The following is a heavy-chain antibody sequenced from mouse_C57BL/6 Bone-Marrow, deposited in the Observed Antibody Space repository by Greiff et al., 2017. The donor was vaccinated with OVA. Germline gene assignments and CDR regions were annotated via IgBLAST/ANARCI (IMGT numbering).Heavy chain of an antibody. Sequence: EVKLMESGPGLAKPSQTLSLTCSVTGYSITSDYWNWIRKFPGNKLEYMGYISYSGSTYYNPSLKSRISITRDTSKNQYYLQLNSVTTEDTATYYCARYYGSRNWYFDVWGTGTTVTVSS. D-gene: IGHD1-1*01. CDR3: ARYYGSRNWYFDV. J-gene: IGHJ1*03. CDR2: ISYSGST. V-gene: IGHV3-8*01. CDR1: GYSITSDY.